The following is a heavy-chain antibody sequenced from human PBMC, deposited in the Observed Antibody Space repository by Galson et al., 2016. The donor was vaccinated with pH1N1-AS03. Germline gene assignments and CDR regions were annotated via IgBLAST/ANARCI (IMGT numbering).Heavy chain of an antibody. D-gene: IGHD3-10*01. CDR2: TFYGGST. CDR1: GDSLDTFS. V-gene: IGHV4-59*01. Sequence: ETLSLTCSVSGDSLDTFSWTWIRQPPGKGLEWIGFTFYGGSTHYNPSLKSRITISVDTSKNLFSLPLKSVTAAGTAVYYCASRSSVLYSYGSDVWGQGTTVIVSS. J-gene: IGHJ6*02. CDR3: ASRSSVLYSYGSDV.